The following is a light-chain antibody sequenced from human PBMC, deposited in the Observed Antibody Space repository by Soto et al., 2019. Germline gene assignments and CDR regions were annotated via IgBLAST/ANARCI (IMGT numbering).Light chain of an antibody. CDR1: SSDVGRYNY. CDR3: CSYAGSYTWV. J-gene: IGLJ3*02. Sequence: QSALTQPRSVSGSPGQSVTISCTGTSSDVGRYNYVSWYQGHPGKAPKVMINDVNKRPSGVPDRFSGSKSGNTASLTISGLQADDEADYYCCSYAGSYTWVFGGGTKLTV. V-gene: IGLV2-11*01. CDR2: DVN.